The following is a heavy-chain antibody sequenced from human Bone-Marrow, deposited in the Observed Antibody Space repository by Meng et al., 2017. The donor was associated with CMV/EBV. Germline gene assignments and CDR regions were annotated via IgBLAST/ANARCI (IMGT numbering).Heavy chain of an antibody. CDR2: IRYDGSNK. Sequence: GGSLRPSCAASGFTFSSYGMHWVRQAPGKGLEWVAFIRYDGSNKYYADSVKGRFTISRDNSKNTLYLQMNSLRAEDTAVYYCAKGARLVPYFDYWGQGTLVTVSS. CDR1: GFTFSSYG. J-gene: IGHJ4*02. D-gene: IGHD6-19*01. V-gene: IGHV3-30*02. CDR3: AKGARLVPYFDY.